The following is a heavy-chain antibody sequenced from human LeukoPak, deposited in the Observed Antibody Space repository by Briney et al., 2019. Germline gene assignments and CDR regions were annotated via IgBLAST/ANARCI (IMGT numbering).Heavy chain of an antibody. CDR2: ISYDGSNK. Sequence: GGSLRLSCAASGFTFSSYGMHWVRQAPGKGLEWVAVISYDGSNKYYADSVKGRFTISRDNSKNTLYLQMNSLRAEDTAVYYCAKDRRVITYFDNWGQGTLVTVSS. V-gene: IGHV3-30*18. CDR3: AKDRRVITYFDN. D-gene: IGHD3-22*01. CDR1: GFTFSSYG. J-gene: IGHJ4*02.